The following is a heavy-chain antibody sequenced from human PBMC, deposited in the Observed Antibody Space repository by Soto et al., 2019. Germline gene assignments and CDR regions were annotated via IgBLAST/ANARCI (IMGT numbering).Heavy chain of an antibody. J-gene: IGHJ4*02. CDR2: ISAYNGNT. CDR1: GYAFTSYG. Sequence: ASVKVSCKASGYAFTSYGISWVRQAPGQGLEWMGWISAYNGNTNYAQKLQGRVTMTTDTSTSTAYMELRSLRSDDTAVYYCARDLKDYDFWSGGFYYFDYWGQGTLVTVSS. CDR3: ARDLKDYDFWSGGFYYFDY. D-gene: IGHD3-3*01. V-gene: IGHV1-18*01.